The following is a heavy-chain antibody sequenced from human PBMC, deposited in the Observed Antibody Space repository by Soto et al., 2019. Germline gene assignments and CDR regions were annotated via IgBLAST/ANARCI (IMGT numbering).Heavy chain of an antibody. V-gene: IGHV3-53*02. CDR2: IYYDDGST. CDR3: ASGQPVILRYYYGLDV. Sequence: EVQLVETGGGLIQPGGSLRLSCAVSGFTVSTNYMSWVRQAPGKGLEWVSVIYYDDGSTYYEDSVKGRFSISRDSSRNTRYLQMNSLRAEDTAVYYCASGQPVILRYYYGLDVWGQGPTVTVSS. J-gene: IGHJ6*02. D-gene: IGHD3-16*01. CDR1: GFTVSTNY.